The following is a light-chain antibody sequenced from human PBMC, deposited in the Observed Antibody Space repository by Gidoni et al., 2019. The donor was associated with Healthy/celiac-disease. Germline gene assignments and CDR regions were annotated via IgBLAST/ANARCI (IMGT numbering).Light chain of an antibody. J-gene: IGLJ2*01. CDR3: QAWDSSTGV. CDR1: KLGDKY. Sequence: SYEPTQPTPVSVSPGQTASITCSGDKLGDKYACWYQQKPGQSPVLVIYQDSKRPSGIPERFSGSNSGNTATLTISGTQAMDEADYYCQAWDSSTGVFGGGTKLTVL. CDR2: QDS. V-gene: IGLV3-1*01.